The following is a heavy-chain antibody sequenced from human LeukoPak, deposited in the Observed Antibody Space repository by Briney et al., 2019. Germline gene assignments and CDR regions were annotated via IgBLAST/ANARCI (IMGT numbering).Heavy chain of an antibody. V-gene: IGHV3-11*04. CDR3: ARDPYYDILTALRAFDI. CDR2: ISNSGNTI. D-gene: IGHD3-9*01. CDR1: GFTFSDYY. J-gene: IGHJ3*02. Sequence: GGSLRLSCAASGFTFSDYYMSWIRQAPGKGLEWVSYISNSGNTIYYADSVKGRFTISRDNAKNSLYLQMNSLRAEDTAVYYCARDPYYDILTALRAFDIWGQGTMVTVSS.